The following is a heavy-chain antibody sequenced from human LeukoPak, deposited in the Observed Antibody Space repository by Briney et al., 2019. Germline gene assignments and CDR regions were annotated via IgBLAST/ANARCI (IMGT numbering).Heavy chain of an antibody. CDR3: AKERDYYDSPFDY. CDR1: GFTFTYYA. V-gene: IGHV3-23*01. D-gene: IGHD3-22*01. J-gene: IGHJ4*02. CDR2: IGGSGGGT. Sequence: GGSLRLSCAASGFTFTYYAMSWVRQAPGKGLEWVSAIGGSGGGTYHADSVKGRFTISRDNSKNTLYLQMNSLRAEDTAVYYCAKERDYYDSPFDYWGQGTLATVSS.